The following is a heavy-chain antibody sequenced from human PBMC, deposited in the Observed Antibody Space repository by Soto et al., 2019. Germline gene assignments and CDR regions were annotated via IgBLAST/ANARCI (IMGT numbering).Heavy chain of an antibody. CDR3: ASPSFSSSSIFDY. V-gene: IGHV4-39*01. CDR1: GDSISSSTYY. J-gene: IGHJ4*02. CDR2: ISHTGTI. Sequence: SERLSRTGTVGGDSISSSTYYWGWIHHTTGQRLAWLACISHTGTIYSNPSLKSRVTIPAHTSKNKSYLKLRSVTAAAPAVYYCASPSFSSSSIFDYCGQRPLVTVSS. D-gene: IGHD6-6*01.